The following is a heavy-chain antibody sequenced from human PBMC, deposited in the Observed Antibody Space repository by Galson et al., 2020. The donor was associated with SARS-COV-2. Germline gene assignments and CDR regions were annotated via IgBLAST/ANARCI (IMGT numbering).Heavy chain of an antibody. J-gene: IGHJ6*02. CDR1: GFIFSSYA. D-gene: IGHD2-2*01. Sequence: GESLKISCAASGFIFSSYAIHWVRQAPGKGLEWVAVISYDGSNKYYADSVKGRFTISRDNSKNTLYLQMNSLRAEDTAVYYCARVPTPRYCSFTSCYYYYGLDVWGQGTTVTVSS. CDR3: ARVPTPRYCSFTSCYYYYGLDV. V-gene: IGHV3-30-3*01. CDR2: ISYDGSNK.